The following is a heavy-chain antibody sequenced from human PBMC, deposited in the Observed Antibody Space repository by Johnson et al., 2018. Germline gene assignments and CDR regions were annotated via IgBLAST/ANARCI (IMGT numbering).Heavy chain of an antibody. CDR3: ARDRYRWVLYGMDV. J-gene: IGHJ6*02. CDR2: ISSTGSSI. D-gene: IGHD1-1*01. CDR1: GFTFSDYY. V-gene: IGHV3-11*01. Sequence: VQLVESGGGLVKPGGSLRLSCAASGFTFSDYYMSWIRQAPGKGLEWVSYISSTGSSIYYADSVKGRFTISRANAKNSLYLQMNSLRAEDTAVYYWARDRYRWVLYGMDVWGQGTTVTVSS.